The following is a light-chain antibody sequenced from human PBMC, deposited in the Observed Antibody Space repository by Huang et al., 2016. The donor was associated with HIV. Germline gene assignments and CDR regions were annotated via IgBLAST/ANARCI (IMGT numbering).Light chain of an antibody. V-gene: IGKV3-11*01. CDR1: QSVGSY. J-gene: IGKJ1*01. CDR3: QQRSDWPRT. CDR2: ESS. Sequence: EIVLTQSPATLSLSPGERATLSCRASQSVGSYLAWYQQKPGQCPSLLIFESSNRATGIPARFSGSGSGTDFTLTISSLEPEDFAVYYCQQRSDWPRTFGQGTKVEIK.